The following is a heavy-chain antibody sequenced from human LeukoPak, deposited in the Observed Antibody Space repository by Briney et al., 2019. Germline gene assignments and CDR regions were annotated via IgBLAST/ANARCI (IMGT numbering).Heavy chain of an antibody. CDR2: IHYSGTT. D-gene: IGHD2-15*01. CDR3: GRSGLTATGEFDF. Sequence: SETLSLTCTVSGGSISSGGYYWTWIRQHPGKSLEWIGYIHYSGTTYYNPSLKSRLTISVDTSKNQFSLKLISVTAADTAVYYCGRSGLTATGEFDFWGQGTLVTVSS. J-gene: IGHJ4*02. CDR1: GGSISSGGYY. V-gene: IGHV4-31*03.